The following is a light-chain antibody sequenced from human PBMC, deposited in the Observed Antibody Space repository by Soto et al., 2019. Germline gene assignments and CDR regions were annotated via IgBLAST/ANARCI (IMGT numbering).Light chain of an antibody. CDR2: AAS. V-gene: IGKV1-12*01. Sequence: DIQMTQSPSSVSASVGDRVTITCRASQGISSRLAWYQQKPGKAPNLLIYAASSLQSGVLSRFSGSGSETDFTLTIGSLQPEDFATYYCQQSNSFPLTFGGGTKVDIK. CDR3: QQSNSFPLT. CDR1: QGISSR. J-gene: IGKJ4*02.